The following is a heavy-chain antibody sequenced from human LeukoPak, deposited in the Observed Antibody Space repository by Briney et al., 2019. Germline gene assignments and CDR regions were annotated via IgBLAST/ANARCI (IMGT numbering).Heavy chain of an antibody. Sequence: SETLSLTCTVSGGSISSGDYYWSWIRQPPGKGLEWIGYIYYSGSTYYNPSLKSRVTISVDTSKNQFSLKLSSVTAADTAVYYCARADLFWSGPRVWGQGTLVTVSS. V-gene: IGHV4-30-4*08. D-gene: IGHD3-3*01. CDR1: GGSISSGDYY. CDR3: ARADLFWSGPRV. CDR2: IYYSGST. J-gene: IGHJ4*02.